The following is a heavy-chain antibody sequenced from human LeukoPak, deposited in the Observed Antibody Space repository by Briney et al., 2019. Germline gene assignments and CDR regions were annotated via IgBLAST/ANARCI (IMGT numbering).Heavy chain of an antibody. D-gene: IGHD3-22*01. J-gene: IGHJ3*02. V-gene: IGHV3-23*01. CDR2: ISGSGGST. CDR1: GFTFNTAW. CDR3: AKDRGYYDSSGWDAFDI. Sequence: GGSLRLSCAASGFTFNTAWMSWVRQAPGKGLEWVSAISGSGGSTYYADSVKGRFTISRDNSKNTLYLQMNSLRAEDTAVYYCAKDRGYYDSSGWDAFDIWGQGTMVTVSS.